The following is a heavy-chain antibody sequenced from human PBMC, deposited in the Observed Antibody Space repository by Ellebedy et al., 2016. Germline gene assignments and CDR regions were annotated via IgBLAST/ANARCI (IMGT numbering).Heavy chain of an antibody. D-gene: IGHD3-3*01. CDR1: GFTFSTYW. V-gene: IGHV3-74*01. CDR3: ARDRPLEWTEIIDY. J-gene: IGHJ4*02. Sequence: GGSLRLSCAASGFTFSTYWMHWVRQAPGKGLVWVSRINGVGTSTNYADSVKGRFTISRDNAKNTLYLQINSLRAEDTAVYYCARDRPLEWTEIIDYWGQGTLVTVSS. CDR2: INGVGTST.